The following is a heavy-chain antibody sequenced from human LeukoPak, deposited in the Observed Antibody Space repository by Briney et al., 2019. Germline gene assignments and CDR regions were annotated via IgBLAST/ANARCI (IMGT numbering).Heavy chain of an antibody. CDR3: ARDNVSCTHGVCSDLFDC. CDR1: GYTFTGYY. Sequence: ASVKVSCKASGYTFTGYYMHWVRQAPGQGLEWMGWINTNRGVTNYAQKFQGRVTMTRDTSISTAYMELSRLRSDDTAVYYCARDNVSCTHGVCSDLFDCWGQGTLVTVSS. V-gene: IGHV1-2*02. D-gene: IGHD2-8*01. J-gene: IGHJ4*02. CDR2: INTNRGVT.